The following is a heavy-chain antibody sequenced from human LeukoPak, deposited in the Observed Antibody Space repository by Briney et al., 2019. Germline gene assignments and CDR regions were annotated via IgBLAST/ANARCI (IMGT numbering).Heavy chain of an antibody. J-gene: IGHJ4*02. CDR1: GGSISSSSYY. CDR2: INHSGST. V-gene: IGHV4-39*07. CDR3: ARGKWLDYYFDY. D-gene: IGHD6-19*01. Sequence: SETLSLTCTVSGGSISSSSYYRGWIRQPPGKGLEWIGEINHSGSTNYNPSLKSRVTISVDTSKNQFSLKLSSVAAADTAVYYCARGKWLDYYFDYWGQGNLVTASS.